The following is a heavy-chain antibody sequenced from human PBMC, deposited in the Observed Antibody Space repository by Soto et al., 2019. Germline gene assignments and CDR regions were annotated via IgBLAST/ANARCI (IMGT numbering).Heavy chain of an antibody. CDR3: ARDCYDISPWRAFDI. J-gene: IGHJ3*02. D-gene: IGHD3-9*01. CDR1: GGSISSSNW. CDR2: IYHSGST. V-gene: IGHV4-4*02. Sequence: QVQLQESGPGLVKPSGTLSLTCAVSGGSISSSNWWSWVRQPPGKGLEWIGEIYHSGSTNYNPSHKSRVTISVDKSKNQFSLKLSSVTAADTAVYYCARDCYDISPWRAFDIWGQGTMVTVSS.